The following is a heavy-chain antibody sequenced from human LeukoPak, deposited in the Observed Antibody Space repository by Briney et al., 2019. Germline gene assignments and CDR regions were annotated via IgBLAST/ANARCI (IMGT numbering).Heavy chain of an antibody. J-gene: IGHJ4*02. D-gene: IGHD3-10*01. CDR2: IYYSGST. CDR1: GGSISSYY. V-gene: IGHV4-59*01. Sequence: SETLSLTCTVSGGSISSYYWSWIRQPPGKGLEWIGYIYYSGSTNYNPSLKSRVTISVDTSKNQFSLKLSSVTAADTAVYYCARDYGPWGQGTLVTVSS. CDR3: ARDYGP.